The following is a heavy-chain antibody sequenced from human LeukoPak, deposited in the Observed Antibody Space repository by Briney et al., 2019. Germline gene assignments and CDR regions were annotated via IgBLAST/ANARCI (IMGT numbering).Heavy chain of an antibody. D-gene: IGHD3-22*01. J-gene: IGHJ4*02. CDR3: ARDGDYYDSSGYYSYFDY. V-gene: IGHV1-69*13. CDR1: GGTFSSYT. Sequence: GASVKVSCKASGGTFSSYTISWLRQAPGQGLEWMGGIIPIFGTANYAQKFQGRVTITADESTSTAYMELSSLRSEDTAVYYCARDGDYYDSSGYYSYFDYLGQGTLVTVSS. CDR2: IIPIFGTA.